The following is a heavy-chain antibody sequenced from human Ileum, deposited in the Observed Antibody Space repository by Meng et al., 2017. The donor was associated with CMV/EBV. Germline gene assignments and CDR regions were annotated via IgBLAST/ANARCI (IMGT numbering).Heavy chain of an antibody. CDR1: GYTFTTNS. CDR2: INTNTGEP. Sequence: QVQLVQSGSELKKPGASVKVSCKASGYTFTTNSLIWVRQAPGQGPEWMGWINTNTGEPMYARDFTGRFVFSLDTSVSTAYLQIGSLKAEDTAVYYCARDGLNERYFDYWGQGTLVTVSS. V-gene: IGHV7-4-1*01. J-gene: IGHJ4*02. CDR3: ARDGLNERYFDY.